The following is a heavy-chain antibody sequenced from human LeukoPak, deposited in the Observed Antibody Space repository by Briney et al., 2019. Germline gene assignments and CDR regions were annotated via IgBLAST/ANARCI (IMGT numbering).Heavy chain of an antibody. V-gene: IGHV3-23*01. D-gene: IGHD6-13*01. J-gene: IGHJ4*02. CDR3: AKDRGIALNIYYFDY. CDR2: ISGSGGST. Sequence: GGSLRLSCAASGFTFSSYAMSWVRQAPGKGLEWVSAISGSGGSTYYADSVKGRFTISRDNSKNTLYVQMNSLRAEDTAVYYCAKDRGIALNIYYFDYGAQGPLVTVS. CDR1: GFTFSSYA.